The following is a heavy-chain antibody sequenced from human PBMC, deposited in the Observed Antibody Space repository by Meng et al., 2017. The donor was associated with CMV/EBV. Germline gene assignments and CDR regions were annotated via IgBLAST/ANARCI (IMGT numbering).Heavy chain of an antibody. D-gene: IGHD2-15*01. CDR2: LGGAGGIT. CDR3: AKDPIAHAGSYFDS. J-gene: IGHJ4*02. CDR1: GFTLKTQM. Sequence: GESLKISCVVSGFTLKTQMMTWVRQAPGKGLEWVAGLGGAGGITLYADSVKGRFTISRDKSKNTLYLEMNSLRADGTALYFCAKDPIAHAGSYFDSWGQGTLVTVSS. V-gene: IGHV3-23*01.